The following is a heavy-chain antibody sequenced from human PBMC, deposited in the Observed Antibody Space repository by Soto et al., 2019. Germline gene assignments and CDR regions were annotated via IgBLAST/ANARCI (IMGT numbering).Heavy chain of an antibody. CDR3: AREGRGKKAGYNGLVSLGY. CDR2: IIPIFNST. CDR1: GSRFSNYV. Sequence: SVKVSCKVSGSRFSNYVISWVRQAPGHGLEWLGRIIPIFNSTKYAQSFQGRVTITADNSTSTASLELSSLRSDDTAVYYCAREGRGKKAGYNGLVSLGYWGQGTLVTV. J-gene: IGHJ4*02. D-gene: IGHD2-2*02. V-gene: IGHV1-69*06.